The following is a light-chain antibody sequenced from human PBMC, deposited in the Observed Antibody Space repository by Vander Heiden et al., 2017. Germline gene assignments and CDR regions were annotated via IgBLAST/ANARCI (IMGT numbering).Light chain of an antibody. Sequence: DLQLTQSPSTLSASVGDRVTITCRASQSLSRWLAWYQQKPGKAPKLRIYKASSLESGVPSRFSGSGSGTEFTLTISSLQPDDFATYYCQQYNKTFGQGTKVEIK. CDR2: KAS. V-gene: IGKV1-5*03. J-gene: IGKJ1*01. CDR3: QQYNKT. CDR1: QSLSRW.